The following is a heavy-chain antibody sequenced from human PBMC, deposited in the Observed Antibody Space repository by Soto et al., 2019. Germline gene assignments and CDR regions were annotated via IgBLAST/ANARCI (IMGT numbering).Heavy chain of an antibody. CDR1: GNTFTTYY. V-gene: IGHV1-46*01. CDR2: INPSGGST. D-gene: IGHD5-18*01. Sequence: ASVKVSCKASGNTFTTYYMHWVRQAPGQGLEWMGIINPSGGSTTYAQKFQGRVTMTRDTSTNTFYMELSSLRSEDTAIYYCARAPDTAMSKGDYWGQGTLVTVSS. CDR3: ARAPDTAMSKGDY. J-gene: IGHJ4*02.